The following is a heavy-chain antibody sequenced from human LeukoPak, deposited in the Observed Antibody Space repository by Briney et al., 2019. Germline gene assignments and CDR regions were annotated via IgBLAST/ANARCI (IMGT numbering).Heavy chain of an antibody. Sequence: GGSLRLSCAASGFTFSNAWMSWVRQAPGKGLEWVGRIKSKTDGGTTDYAAPVKGRFTISRDDSKNTLYLQMNSLKTEDTAVYYCTTDRLGFYDSSETDWGQGTLVTVSS. V-gene: IGHV3-15*01. CDR1: GFTFSNAW. CDR3: TTDRLGFYDSSETD. J-gene: IGHJ4*02. CDR2: IKSKTDGGTT. D-gene: IGHD3-22*01.